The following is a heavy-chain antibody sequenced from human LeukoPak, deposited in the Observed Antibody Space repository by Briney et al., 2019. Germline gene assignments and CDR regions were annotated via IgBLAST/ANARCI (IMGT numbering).Heavy chain of an antibody. D-gene: IGHD2/OR15-2a*01. J-gene: IGHJ4*02. CDR3: AKPNCYKTICPTWSPSFFDS. CDR1: GFTFRLYG. CDR2: ISFDGSDK. V-gene: IGHV3-30*18. Sequence: PGGAPRLSCAASGFTFRLYGMHWVRPAPRKGLERVAVISFDGSDKYYADFVKARFTISRDNSKNTVYLQMNSLRAEDTAVYYCAKPNCYKTICPTWSPSFFDSWGQGMLVAVSS.